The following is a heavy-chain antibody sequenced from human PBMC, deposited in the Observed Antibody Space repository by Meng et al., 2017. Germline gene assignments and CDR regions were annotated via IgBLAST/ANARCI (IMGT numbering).Heavy chain of an antibody. CDR3: ASGQVGAEYYFDY. V-gene: IGHV3-48*03. CDR1: GFSFSTYN. D-gene: IGHD1-26*01. CDR2: ISSSGSTI. J-gene: IGHJ4*02. Sequence: GESLKISCAASGFSFSTYNMNWVRQAPGKGLEWVSYISSSGSTIYYADSVKGRFTISRDNAKNSLYLQMNSLRAEDTAVYYCASGQVGAEYYFDYWGQGTLVTVSS.